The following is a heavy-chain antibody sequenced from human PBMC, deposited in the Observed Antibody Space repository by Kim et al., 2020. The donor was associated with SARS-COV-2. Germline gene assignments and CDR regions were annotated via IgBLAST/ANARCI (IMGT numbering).Heavy chain of an antibody. CDR1: GFTFSGSA. CDR2: IRSKANSYAT. Sequence: GGSLRLSCAASGFTFSGSAMHWVRQASGKGLEWVGRIRSKANSYATAYAASVKGRFTISRDDSKNTAYLQMNSLKTEDTAVYYCTLIYVFHAFDIWGQGTMVTVSS. CDR3: TLIYVFHAFDI. D-gene: IGHD2-21*01. V-gene: IGHV3-73*01. J-gene: IGHJ3*02.